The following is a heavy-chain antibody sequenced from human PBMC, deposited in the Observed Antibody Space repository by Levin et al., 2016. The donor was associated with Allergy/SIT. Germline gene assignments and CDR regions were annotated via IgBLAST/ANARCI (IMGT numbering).Heavy chain of an antibody. Sequence: GGSLRLSCAASGITVSSEYMSWVRQAPGKGLEWVSVIYTGTTTYYADSVKGRFAISRDNSKNTVYLQMNSLRVDDTAIYYCARERAPVTSWYSDYWGQGTLVTVSS. CDR1: GITVSSEY. D-gene: IGHD6-13*01. J-gene: IGHJ4*02. CDR3: ARERAPVTSWYSDY. V-gene: IGHV3-66*01. CDR2: IYTGTTT.